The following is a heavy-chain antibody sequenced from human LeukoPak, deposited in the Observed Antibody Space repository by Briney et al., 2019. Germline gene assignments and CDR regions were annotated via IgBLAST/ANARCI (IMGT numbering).Heavy chain of an antibody. D-gene: IGHD6-13*01. V-gene: IGHV3-43*01. CDR2: ISLDGGRK. CDR1: GFSFDDYT. J-gene: IGHJ4*02. Sequence: GGSLRLSCAASGFSFDDYTMHWVRQAPGNGLEWVSLISLDGGRKHYADSVKGRFTISRDNSKNSLYLQMNSLRSEDTALYYCAKDVGAAADPYHFDYWGQGTLVTVSS. CDR3: AKDVGAAADPYHFDY.